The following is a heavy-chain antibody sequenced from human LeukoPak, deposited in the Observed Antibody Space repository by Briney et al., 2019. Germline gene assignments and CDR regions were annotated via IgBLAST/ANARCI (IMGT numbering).Heavy chain of an antibody. CDR1: GYTFTSYS. J-gene: IGHJ4*02. CDR2: ISPYNGNT. V-gene: IGHV1-18*03. D-gene: IGHD6-19*01. Sequence: ASVKVSCKASGYTFTSYSITWVRQAPGQGLEWMGWISPYNGNTKYAQKVQGRVTMTTDTSTSTVYMELRSLSSDDMAVYYCAREDGSGCYELDYWGQGTLVTVSS. CDR3: AREDGSGCYELDY.